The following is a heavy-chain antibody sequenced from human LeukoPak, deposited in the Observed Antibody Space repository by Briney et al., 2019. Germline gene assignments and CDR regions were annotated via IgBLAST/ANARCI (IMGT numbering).Heavy chain of an antibody. J-gene: IGHJ5*02. CDR3: ARQFCSSTSCSYNWFDP. CDR1: GYSISSGYY. CDR2: IYHSGST. D-gene: IGHD2-2*01. Sequence: SETLPLTCAVSGYSISSGYYWGWVRQPPGKGLEWIGSIYHSGSTYYNPSLKSRVTISVDTPKNQFSLKLSSVTAADTAVYYCARQFCSSTSCSYNWFDPWGQGTLVTVSS. V-gene: IGHV4-38-2*01.